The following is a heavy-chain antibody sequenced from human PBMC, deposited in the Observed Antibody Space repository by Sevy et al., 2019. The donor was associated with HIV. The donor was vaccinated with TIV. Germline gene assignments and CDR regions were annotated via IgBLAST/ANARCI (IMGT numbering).Heavy chain of an antibody. CDR3: TREDIVLGEDNYNGMDL. D-gene: IGHD2-15*01. CDR2: IYSDGRT. Sequence: GGSLRLSCVVSGFSVSSNYMSWVRQAPGKGLEWVSNIYSDGRTYYADSVRGRFTISRDTSKNTVYLEMKSLRAEDTAVYYCTREDIVLGEDNYNGMDLWGHGTTVTVSS. V-gene: IGHV3-53*01. CDR1: GFSVSSNY. J-gene: IGHJ6*01.